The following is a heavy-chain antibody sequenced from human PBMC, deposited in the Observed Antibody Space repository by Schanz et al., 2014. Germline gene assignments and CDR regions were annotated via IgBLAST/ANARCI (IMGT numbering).Heavy chain of an antibody. CDR2: ISHSGGST. D-gene: IGHD2-15*01. J-gene: IGHJ4*02. CDR3: ARDRGYCSGGSCLTFDY. Sequence: QVQLVESGGGLVKPGGSLRLSCAAYGFTLSSYAMHWVRQAPGKGLEWVSSISHSGGSTYYADSVKGRFTISRDNSENTLYLQMNSLRAEDTAVYYCARDRGYCSGGSCLTFDYWGQGTLVTVSS. V-gene: IGHV3-64*04. CDR1: GFTLSSYA.